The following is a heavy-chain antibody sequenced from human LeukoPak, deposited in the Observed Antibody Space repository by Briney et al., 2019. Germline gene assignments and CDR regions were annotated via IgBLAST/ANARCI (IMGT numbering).Heavy chain of an antibody. CDR1: GGSISSYY. J-gene: IGHJ4*02. V-gene: IGHV4-4*07. D-gene: IGHD5-18*01. CDR3: ARAGVGYSYGFDY. CDR2: IYTSGST. Sequence: SETLSLTCTVSGGSISSYYWSWIRQPAGKGLEWIGRIYTSGSTNYNPSLKSRVTMSVDTSKYLFTMKLSSVTAADTDVYYCARAGVGYSYGFDYWGQGTLVTVSS.